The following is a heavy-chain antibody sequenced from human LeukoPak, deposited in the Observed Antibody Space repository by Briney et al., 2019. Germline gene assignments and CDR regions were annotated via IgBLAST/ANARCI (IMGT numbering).Heavy chain of an antibody. CDR3: AKQGYSGSYSLISYFDY. CDR2: IPYDGSNK. D-gene: IGHD1-26*01. J-gene: IGHJ4*02. CDR1: GFTFSSYG. Sequence: GRSLRLSCAASGFTFSSYGMHWVRQAPGKGLEWVGVIPYDGSNKYYADSVKGRFTISRDNSKNTLYLQMNSLRAEDTAVYYCAKQGYSGSYSLISYFDYWGQGTLVTVSS. V-gene: IGHV3-30*18.